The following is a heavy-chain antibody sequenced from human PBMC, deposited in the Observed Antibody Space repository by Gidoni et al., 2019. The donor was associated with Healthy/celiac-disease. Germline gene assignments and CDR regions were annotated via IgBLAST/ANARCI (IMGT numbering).Heavy chain of an antibody. V-gene: IGHV3-7*01. J-gene: IGHJ5*02. CDR1: GFTFSSYW. CDR3: ARELIWDSSSWYGDWFDP. CDR2: IKQDGSEK. Sequence: CAASGFTFSSYWMSWVRQAPGKGLEWVANIKQDGSEKYYVDSVKGRFTISRDNAKNSLYLQMNSLRAEDTAVYYCARELIWDSSSWYGDWFDPWGQGTLVTVSS. D-gene: IGHD6-13*01.